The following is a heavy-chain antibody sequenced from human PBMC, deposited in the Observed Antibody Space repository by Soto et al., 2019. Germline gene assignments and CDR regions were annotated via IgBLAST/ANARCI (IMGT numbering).Heavy chain of an antibody. J-gene: IGHJ6*02. V-gene: IGHV1-2*04. CDR1: GYTFTGYY. CDR2: INPNSGGT. D-gene: IGHD3-3*01. CDR3: ARERVTIFGHYYYYGMDV. Sequence: ASVKVSCKASGYTFTGYYMHWVRQAPGQGLEWMGWINPNSGGTNYAQKFQGWVTMTRDTSISTAYMELSRLRSDDTAVYYCARERVTIFGHYYYYGMDVWDQGTTVTVSS.